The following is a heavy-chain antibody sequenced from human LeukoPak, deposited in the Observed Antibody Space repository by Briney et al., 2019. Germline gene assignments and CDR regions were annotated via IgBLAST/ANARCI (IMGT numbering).Heavy chain of an antibody. V-gene: IGHV4-34*01. CDR1: GGSFSGYY. D-gene: IGHD2-2*01. Sequence: ASETLSLTCAVYGGSFSGYYWSWIRQPPGKGLEWIGEINHSGSTNYNPSLKSRVTISVDTSKNQFSLKLSSVTAADTAVYYCARHRYCSSTSCYDWFDPWGQGTLVTVSS. CDR2: INHSGST. J-gene: IGHJ5*02. CDR3: ARHRYCSSTSCYDWFDP.